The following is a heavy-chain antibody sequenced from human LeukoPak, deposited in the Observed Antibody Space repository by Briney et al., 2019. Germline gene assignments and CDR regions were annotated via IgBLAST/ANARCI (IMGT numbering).Heavy chain of an antibody. Sequence: GGSLRLSCAASGFTFSSYAMSWVRQAPGKGLEWVSAISGSGGSTYYADSVKGRFTISRGNSKNTLYLQMNSLRAEDTAVYYCAKDTYGDYVISNFDYWGQGTLVTVSS. J-gene: IGHJ4*02. CDR3: AKDTYGDYVISNFDY. V-gene: IGHV3-23*01. CDR1: GFTFSSYA. CDR2: ISGSGGST. D-gene: IGHD4-17*01.